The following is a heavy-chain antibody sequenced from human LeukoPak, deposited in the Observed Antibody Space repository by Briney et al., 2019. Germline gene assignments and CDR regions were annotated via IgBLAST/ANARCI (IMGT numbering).Heavy chain of an antibody. CDR3: ARETGRGYSYGPDY. V-gene: IGHV3-48*02. J-gene: IGHJ4*02. CDR1: GLTFSSYS. Sequence: GSLRLSYAASGLTFSSYSMNWVRQAPGKGLEWVSYISSSSSTIYYADSVKGRFTISRDNAKNSLYLQMNSLRDEDTAVYYCARETGRGYSYGPDYWGQGTLVTVSS. D-gene: IGHD5-18*01. CDR2: ISSSSSTI.